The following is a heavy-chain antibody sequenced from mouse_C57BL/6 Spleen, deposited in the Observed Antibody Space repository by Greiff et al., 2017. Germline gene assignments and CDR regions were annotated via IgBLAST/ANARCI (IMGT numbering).Heavy chain of an antibody. CDR3: TREFYGYDGSPGFDY. D-gene: IGHD2-2*01. V-gene: IGHV1-5*01. CDR2: IYPGNSDT. Sequence: VQLQQSGTVLARPGASVKMSCKTSGYTFTSYWMHWVKQRPGQGLEWIGAIYPGNSDTSYNQKFKGKAKLTAVTSASTAYMEFSSLTNEDSAVYYCTREFYGYDGSPGFDYWGQGTTLTVSS. CDR1: GYTFTSYW. J-gene: IGHJ2*01.